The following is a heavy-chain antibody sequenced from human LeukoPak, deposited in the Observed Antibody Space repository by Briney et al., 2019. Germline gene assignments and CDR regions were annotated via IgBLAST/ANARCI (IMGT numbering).Heavy chain of an antibody. D-gene: IGHD6-13*01. Sequence: PSETLSLTCTVSGGSLSSYYWSWIRQPPGKGLEWIGYIYYSGSTNYNPSLKSRVTMSVDTSKNQFSLKLSSVTAADTAVYYCAREGSSWYHYFDYWGQGTLVTVSS. CDR2: IYYSGST. CDR1: GGSLSSYY. V-gene: IGHV4-59*12. CDR3: AREGSSWYHYFDY. J-gene: IGHJ4*02.